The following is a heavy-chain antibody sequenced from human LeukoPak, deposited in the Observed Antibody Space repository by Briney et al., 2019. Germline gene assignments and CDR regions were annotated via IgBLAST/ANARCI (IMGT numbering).Heavy chain of an antibody. Sequence: SVKVSCKASGGTFSSYAISWVRQAPGQGLEWMGGIIPIFGTANYAQKFQGRVTITADESTSTVYMELSSLRSEDTAVYYCARVWSLNLQNRAWFDPWGQGTLVTVSS. CDR1: GGTFSSYA. V-gene: IGHV1-69*13. CDR2: IIPIFGTA. J-gene: IGHJ5*02. CDR3: ARVWSLNLQNRAWFDP. D-gene: IGHD2-21*01.